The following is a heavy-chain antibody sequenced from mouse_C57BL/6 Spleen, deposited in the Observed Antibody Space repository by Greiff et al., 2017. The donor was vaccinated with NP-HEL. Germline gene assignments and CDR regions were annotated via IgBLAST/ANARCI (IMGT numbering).Heavy chain of an antibody. CDR1: GYKFTDYY. CDR2: INPNNGGT. J-gene: IGHJ3*01. Sequence: EVQLKQSGPELVKPGASVKISCKASGYKFTDYYMNWVKQSHGQSLEWIGDINPNNGGTSYNQKFKGKATLTVDKSSSTAYMELRSLTSEDSAVDYCARSGDYDYAWFAYWGQGTLVTVSA. CDR3: ARSGDYDYAWFAY. V-gene: IGHV1-26*01. D-gene: IGHD2-4*01.